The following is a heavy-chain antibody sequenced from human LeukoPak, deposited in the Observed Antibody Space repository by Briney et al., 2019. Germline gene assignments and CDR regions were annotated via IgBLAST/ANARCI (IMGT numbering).Heavy chain of an antibody. CDR3: SRRGFMDV. Sequence: SETLSLTCTVSGGSISSCYWSWIRQPPGKGLEWIGFIYYSGSTNYNPSLKSRVTISVDTSKNQISLNLSSVTAADTAVYYCSRRGFMDVWGKGTTVTVSS. J-gene: IGHJ6*03. V-gene: IGHV4-59*08. D-gene: IGHD3-16*01. CDR2: IYYSGST. CDR1: GGSISSCY.